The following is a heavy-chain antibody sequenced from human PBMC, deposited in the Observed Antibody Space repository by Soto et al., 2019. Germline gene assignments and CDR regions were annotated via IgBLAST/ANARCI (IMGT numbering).Heavy chain of an antibody. Sequence: SETLSLTCTVSGGSISSSSYYWGWIRQPPGKGLEWIGSIYYSGSTYYNPSLKSRVTISVDTSKNQFSLKLSSVTAADTAVYYCAGCGGATTGFDYWGQGTLVTVSS. CDR1: GGSISSSSYY. J-gene: IGHJ4*02. CDR3: AGCGGATTGFDY. V-gene: IGHV4-39*01. D-gene: IGHD1-26*01. CDR2: IYYSGST.